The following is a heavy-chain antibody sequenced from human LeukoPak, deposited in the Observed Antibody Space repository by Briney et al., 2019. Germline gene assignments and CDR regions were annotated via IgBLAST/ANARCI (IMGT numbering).Heavy chain of an antibody. Sequence: SETLSLTRAVSDYSISSGYYWGWIRQPPGKGLEWIGSIYHSGSTYYNPSLKSRVTMSVDTSKNQFSLKLNSVTAADTALYYCARHLSHDFWSGLKEQYYFDYWGQGTLVTVSS. V-gene: IGHV4-38-2*01. CDR3: ARHLSHDFWSGLKEQYYFDY. J-gene: IGHJ4*02. CDR2: IYHSGST. CDR1: DYSISSGYY. D-gene: IGHD3-3*01.